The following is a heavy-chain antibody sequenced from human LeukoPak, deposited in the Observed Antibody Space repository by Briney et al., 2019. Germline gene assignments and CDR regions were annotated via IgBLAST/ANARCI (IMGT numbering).Heavy chain of an antibody. CDR2: INPNSGGT. J-gene: IGHJ5*02. CDR3: ARIPQRVPHNWFDP. D-gene: IGHD2-2*01. V-gene: IGHV1-2*02. Sequence: GASVKVSCKASGYTFTGYYMHWVRQAPGQGLEWMGWINPNSGGTNYAQKFQGRVTMTRDTSISTAYMELTSLISDDTAVYYCARIPQRVPHNWFDPWGQGTLVTVSS. CDR1: GYTFTGYY.